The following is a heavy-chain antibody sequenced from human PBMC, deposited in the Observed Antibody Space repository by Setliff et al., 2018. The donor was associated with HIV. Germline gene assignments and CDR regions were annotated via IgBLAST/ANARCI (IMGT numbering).Heavy chain of an antibody. J-gene: IGHJ4*02. CDR3: ARSSSSSCRFDY. CDR2: INHVGIT. Sequence: SETLSLTCAVHGGSFSGYYWSWIRQSPGKGLEWIGEINHVGITNYNPPLKSRVTISVDTSKNQFSLKLNSVTAADTALYYCARSSSSSCRFDYWGQGTLVTVSS. D-gene: IGHD6-6*01. V-gene: IGHV4-34*01. CDR1: GGSFSGYY.